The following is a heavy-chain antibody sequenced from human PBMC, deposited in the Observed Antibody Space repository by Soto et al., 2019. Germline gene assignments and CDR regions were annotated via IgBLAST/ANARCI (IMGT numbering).Heavy chain of an antibody. J-gene: IGHJ4*02. Sequence: GGSLRLSCAASGFTFSSYAMSLVRQSPGKGLEWVSAISVSGGSTYYADSVKGRFTISRDNSKNTLYLQMNSLRAEDTAVYYCAKGDKDYDFWSGYYTLTGSHSDYWGQGTLVTVFS. CDR2: ISVSGGST. V-gene: IGHV3-23*01. CDR3: AKGDKDYDFWSGYYTLTGSHSDY. D-gene: IGHD3-3*01. CDR1: GFTFSSYA.